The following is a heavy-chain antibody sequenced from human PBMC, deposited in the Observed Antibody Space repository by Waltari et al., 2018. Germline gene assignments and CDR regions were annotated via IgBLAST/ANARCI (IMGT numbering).Heavy chain of an antibody. CDR3: ARGKMTTVVTPFDY. V-gene: IGHV4-39*01. Sequence: QLQLQESGPGLVKPSETLSLTCTVSGGSISSSSYYWGWIRQPPGKGLEWIGSIYYSGSTYYTPSLKSRVTISVDTSKNQFSLKLSSVTAADTAVYYCARGKMTTVVTPFDYWGQGTLVTVSS. J-gene: IGHJ4*02. D-gene: IGHD4-17*01. CDR1: GGSISSSSYY. CDR2: IYYSGST.